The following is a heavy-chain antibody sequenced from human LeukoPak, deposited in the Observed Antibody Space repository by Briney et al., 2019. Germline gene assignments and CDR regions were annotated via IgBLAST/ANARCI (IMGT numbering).Heavy chain of an antibody. CDR3: ARDTVGGDWFDP. J-gene: IGHJ5*02. Sequence: SETLSLTCTASGGSISSYYWSWIRQPPGKGLEWIGYIYYSGSTNYNPSLKSRVTISVDTSKNQFSLKLSSVTAADTAVYYCARDTVGGDWFDPWGQGTLVTVSS. V-gene: IGHV4-59*01. CDR1: GGSISSYY. D-gene: IGHD1-26*01. CDR2: IYYSGST.